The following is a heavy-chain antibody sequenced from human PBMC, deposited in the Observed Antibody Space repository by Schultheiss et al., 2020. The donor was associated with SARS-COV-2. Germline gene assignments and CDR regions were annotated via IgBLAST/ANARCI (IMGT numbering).Heavy chain of an antibody. J-gene: IGHJ6*03. CDR1: GFTFSSYW. D-gene: IGHD1-1*01. Sequence: GGSLRLSCAASGFTFSSYWMSWVRQAPGKGLEWVSAISGSGGSTYYADSVKGRFTLSRDTSKNTLYLQMNSLRAGDTAVYYCAREDNPHEYYYYYYMDVWGKGTTVTVSS. CDR3: AREDNPHEYYYYYYMDV. V-gene: IGHV3-23*01. CDR2: ISGSGGST.